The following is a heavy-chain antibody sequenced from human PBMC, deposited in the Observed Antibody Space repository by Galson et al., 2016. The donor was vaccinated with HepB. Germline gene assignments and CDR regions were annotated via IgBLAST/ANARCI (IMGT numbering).Heavy chain of an antibody. V-gene: IGHV3-23*01. CDR3: AREGYSSGHCGAFDI. CDR1: GFTFTDYP. CDR2: VGTGHFT. Sequence: SLRLSCATSGFTFTDYPMTWVRQAPGKGLEWVSTVGTGHFTHYADSVKGSFIVSRDNSENTLYLQVNSLRADDPALYFCAREGYSSGHCGAFDIWGRGTVVAVSS. D-gene: IGHD6-19*01. J-gene: IGHJ3*02.